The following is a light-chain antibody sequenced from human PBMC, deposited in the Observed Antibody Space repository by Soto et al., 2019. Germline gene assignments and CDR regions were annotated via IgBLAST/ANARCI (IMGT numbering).Light chain of an antibody. CDR3: SSYTSSSTENV. Sequence: QSVLTQPASVSGSAGQSITISCTGTSSDVGGYNYVSWYQQHPGKVPKLMIYEVSNRPSGVSNRFSGSKFGNTASLTISGLQAEDEADYYCSSYTSSSTENVFXTGTKV. CDR2: EVS. J-gene: IGLJ1*01. CDR1: SSDVGGYNY. V-gene: IGLV2-14*01.